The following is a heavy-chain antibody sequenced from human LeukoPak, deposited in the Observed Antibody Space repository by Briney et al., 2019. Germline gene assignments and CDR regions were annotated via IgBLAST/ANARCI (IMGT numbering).Heavy chain of an antibody. Sequence: PSETLTLTCTVSGGSISSYYWSWIWQPAGKGLEWIGRIYTSGSTNYNPSLKSRVTMSVDTSKNQFSLKLSSVTAADTAVYYCARARGGGSSYYFDYWGQGTLVTVSS. CDR1: GGSISSYY. J-gene: IGHJ4*02. CDR3: ARARGGGSSYYFDY. D-gene: IGHD3-16*01. CDR2: IYTSGST. V-gene: IGHV4-4*07.